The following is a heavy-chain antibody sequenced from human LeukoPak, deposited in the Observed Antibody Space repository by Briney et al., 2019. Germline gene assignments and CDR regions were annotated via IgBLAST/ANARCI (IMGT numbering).Heavy chain of an antibody. CDR1: GGSISSYY. CDR2: IYTSGST. Sequence: SETLSLTCTVSGGSISSYYWSWIRQPAGKGLEWIGRIYTSGSTNYNPSLKSRVTMSVDTSKNQFSLKLSSVTAADTAVYYCAREVADGPKLRYFDLRSYYYMDVWGKGTTVTISS. J-gene: IGHJ6*03. CDR3: AREVADGPKLRYFDLRSYYYMDV. D-gene: IGHD3-9*01. V-gene: IGHV4-4*07.